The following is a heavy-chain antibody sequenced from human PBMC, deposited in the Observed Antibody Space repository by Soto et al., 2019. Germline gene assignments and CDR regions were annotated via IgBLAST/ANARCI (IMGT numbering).Heavy chain of an antibody. V-gene: IGHV1-69*06. CDR2: IIPIFGTA. J-gene: IGHJ5*02. CDR1: GGTFSSYA. CDR3: ARGIITTGYSSSWSNGFDP. Sequence: SVKVSCKASGGTFSSYAISWVRQAPGQGLEWMGGIIPIFGTANYAQKFQGRVTITADKSTSTAYMELSSLRSEDTAVYYCARGIITTGYSSSWSNGFDPWGQGTLVTVSS. D-gene: IGHD6-13*01.